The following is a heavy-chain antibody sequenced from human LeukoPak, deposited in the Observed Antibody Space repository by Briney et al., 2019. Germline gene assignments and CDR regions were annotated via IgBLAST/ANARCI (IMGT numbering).Heavy chain of an antibody. V-gene: IGHV4-30-4*01. CDR3: AREVRHGDYYFDY. CDR1: GGSISGGDYY. Sequence: SGTLSLTCTVSGGSISGGDYYWSWIRQPPGKGLEWIGYTHYGGGIYYNPSLQSRVTTSVDASKNQFSLKLSSVTAADTAVYYCAREVRHGDYYFDYWGQGTLVTVSS. D-gene: IGHD4-17*01. CDR2: THYGGGI. J-gene: IGHJ4*02.